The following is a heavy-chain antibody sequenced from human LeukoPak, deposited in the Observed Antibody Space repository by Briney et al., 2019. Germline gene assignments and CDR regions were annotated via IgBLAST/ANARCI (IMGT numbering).Heavy chain of an antibody. CDR3: ARGGGIVVVPAAMGYAFDI. Sequence: SETLSLTCTVSGGSISSYYWSWIRQPAGKGLEWIGRIYTSGSTNYNPSLKSRVTMSVDTSKNQFSLKLSSVTAADTAVYYCARGGGIVVVPAAMGYAFDIWGQGTMVTVSS. CDR1: GGSISSYY. V-gene: IGHV4-4*07. D-gene: IGHD2-2*01. CDR2: IYTSGST. J-gene: IGHJ3*02.